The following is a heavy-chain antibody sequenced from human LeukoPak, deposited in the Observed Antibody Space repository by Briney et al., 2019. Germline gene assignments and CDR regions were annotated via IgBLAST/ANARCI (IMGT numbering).Heavy chain of an antibody. CDR1: GFTFSDYY. D-gene: IGHD2-15*01. CDR3: ARAPRLKWPYYFDY. Sequence: GGSLRLSCAASGFTFSDYYMSWIRQAPGKGLEGVSYISSSGSTIYYADSVKGRFTISRDNAKNSLYLQMNSLRAEDTAVYYCARAPRLKWPYYFDYWGQGTLVTVSS. V-gene: IGHV3-11*01. CDR2: ISSSGSTI. J-gene: IGHJ4*02.